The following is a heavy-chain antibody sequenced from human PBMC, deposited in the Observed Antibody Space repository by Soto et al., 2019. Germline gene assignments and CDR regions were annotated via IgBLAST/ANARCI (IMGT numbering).Heavy chain of an antibody. V-gene: IGHV1-69*13. CDR1: RVAFSKFI. CDR3: AKVRYSSPMGYYYGMDV. J-gene: IGHJ6*02. Sequence: SVKVSCKASRVAFSKFIVTWLRQAPGLGLEWVGGIIPIFGTANYARKFQGRVTITADESTSTSYMEVNNLRSEDTAVYYCAKVRYSSPMGYYYGMDVWGQGTTVTVSS. D-gene: IGHD6-19*01. CDR2: IIPIFGTA.